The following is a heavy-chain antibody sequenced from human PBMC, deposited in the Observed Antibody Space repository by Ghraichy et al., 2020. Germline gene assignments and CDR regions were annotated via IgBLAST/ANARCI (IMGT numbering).Heavy chain of an antibody. J-gene: IGHJ4*02. CDR1: GAPVTTYF. V-gene: IGHV4-59*02. D-gene: IGHD2-21*01. CDR2: IFYSGST. CDR3: ARMGGYKAPLWY. Sequence: SETLSLTCSVSGAPVTTYFWTWIRQPPGKGLEWIGDIFYSGSTNYNPSLKGRVTISIDASNNQFSLNLSSVTPADTAVYYCARMGGYKAPLWYWGQGTLVAGSP.